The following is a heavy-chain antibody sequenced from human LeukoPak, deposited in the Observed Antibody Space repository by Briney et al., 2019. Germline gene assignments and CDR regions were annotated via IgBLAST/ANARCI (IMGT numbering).Heavy chain of an antibody. CDR3: ARGIRGYYYYYGMDV. Sequence: ASVKVSCKASGYTFTSYYMHWVRQAPGQGLEWMGIINPSGGSTSYAQKFQGRVTMTRDTSTSTVYMELSSLRSEDTAVYYCARGIRGYYYYYGMDVWGQGTTVTVSS. D-gene: IGHD3-3*02. CDR1: GYTFTSYY. J-gene: IGHJ6*02. CDR2: INPSGGST. V-gene: IGHV1-46*01.